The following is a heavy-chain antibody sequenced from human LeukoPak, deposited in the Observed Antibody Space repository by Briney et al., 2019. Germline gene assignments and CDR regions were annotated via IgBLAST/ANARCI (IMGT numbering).Heavy chain of an antibody. CDR3: ARTAEYYGSGNIDY. CDR1: GFTFSNYA. J-gene: IGHJ4*02. Sequence: GGSLRLSCAASGFTFSNYAMSWVRQAPGKGLDWVSSINFSGGDSTYYADSVKGRFTITRDNSKNTLYLQMNSLRADDTAIYYCARTAEYYGSGNIDYWGQGTPVTVSS. CDR2: INFSGGDST. D-gene: IGHD3-10*01. V-gene: IGHV3-23*01.